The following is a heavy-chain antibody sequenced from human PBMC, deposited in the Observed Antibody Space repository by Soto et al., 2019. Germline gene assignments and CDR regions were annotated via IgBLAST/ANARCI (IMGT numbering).Heavy chain of an antibody. CDR2: VSGRGGST. D-gene: IGHD4-17*01. CDR1: GFTFNHYA. V-gene: IGHV3-23*01. J-gene: IGHJ6*02. CDR3: AKDSTVTTSLYFYYYGFDV. Sequence: HPGGSLRLSCTASGFTFNHYAMSWVRQAPGKGLEWVSSVSGRGGSTKYADSVKGRFIISRDNSNSTPYLQMDSLRGEDTAVYYCAKDSTVTTSLYFYYYGFDVWGQGTTVTVSS.